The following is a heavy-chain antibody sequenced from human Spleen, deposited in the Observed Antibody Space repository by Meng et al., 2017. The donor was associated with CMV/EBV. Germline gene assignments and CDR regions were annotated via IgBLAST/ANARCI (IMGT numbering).Heavy chain of an antibody. CDR1: GFNFGNYW. CDR3: ARVRGVVTMVRSFDY. V-gene: IGHV3-74*01. CDR2: INDDGTSI. J-gene: IGHJ4*02. D-gene: IGHD3-10*01. Sequence: SGFNFGNYWMHWVRQVPGKGLLWVSRINDDGTSINYEDSVKGRFTISRDNAKNTLYLQMNSLRAEDTAVYYCARVRGVVTMVRSFDYWGQGTLVTVSS.